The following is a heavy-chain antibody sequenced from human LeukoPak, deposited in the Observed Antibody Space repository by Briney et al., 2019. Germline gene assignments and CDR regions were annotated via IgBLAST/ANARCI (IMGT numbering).Heavy chain of an antibody. Sequence: GASAKVSCKASGYTFTSYGISWVRQAPGQGLEWMGWISAYNGNTNYAQKLQGRVTMTTDTSASTAYMELRSLRSDDTAVYYCARDLVVAATSYYYYGMDVWGQGTTVTVSS. CDR1: GYTFTSYG. CDR3: ARDLVVAATSYYYYGMDV. J-gene: IGHJ6*02. CDR2: ISAYNGNT. D-gene: IGHD2-15*01. V-gene: IGHV1-18*01.